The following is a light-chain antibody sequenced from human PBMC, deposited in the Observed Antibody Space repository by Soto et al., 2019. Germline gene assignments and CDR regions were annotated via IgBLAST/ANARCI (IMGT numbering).Light chain of an antibody. CDR2: GAS. CDR3: QQDGSSPRT. J-gene: IGKJ1*01. Sequence: EIVLTQSPGTLSLSPGERATLSCRASQSVSSSYLAWYQQKPGQAPRLLIYGASSRATGIPDRFSGSGSGTDFPLTTSSLEPKDIAVYYCQQDGSSPRTFGQGTKVEIK. V-gene: IGKV3-20*01. CDR1: QSVSSSY.